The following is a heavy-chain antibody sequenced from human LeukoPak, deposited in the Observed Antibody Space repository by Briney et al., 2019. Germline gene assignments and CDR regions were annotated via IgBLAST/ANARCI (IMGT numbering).Heavy chain of an antibody. CDR3: ARDARYSYGPGGVY. D-gene: IGHD5-18*01. CDR2: IYYSGST. V-gene: IGHV4-59*01. Sequence: PSETLSLTCTVSGGSISSYYWSWIRQPPGKGLEWIGYIYYSGSTNYNPSLRSRVTISVDTSKNQFSLKLSSVTAADTAVYYCARDARYSYGPGGVYWGQGTLVTVSS. J-gene: IGHJ4*02. CDR1: GGSISSYY.